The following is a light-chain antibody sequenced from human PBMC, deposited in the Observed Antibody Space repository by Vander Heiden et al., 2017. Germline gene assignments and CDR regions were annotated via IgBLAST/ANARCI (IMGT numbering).Light chain of an antibody. CDR2: YNN. CDR1: GPNIGYTY. J-gene: IGLJ2*01. V-gene: IGLV1-51*01. Sequence: QSVLTQPPSVSAAPGQKVSISCSGSGPNIGYTYVSWYQHLPETAPKLLIYYNNKRPSEIPYRFSGSKSGTSATLDISGLQTGDEADYYCETWDSSLSAAIFGGGTKLTVL. CDR3: ETWDSSLSAAI.